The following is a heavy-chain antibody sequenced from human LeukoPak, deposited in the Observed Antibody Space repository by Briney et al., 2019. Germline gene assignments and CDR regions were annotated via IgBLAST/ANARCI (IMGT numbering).Heavy chain of an antibody. CDR1: GFTFSNAW. J-gene: IGHJ6*03. CDR3: AKSSGGTAYYYYMDV. D-gene: IGHD6-6*01. Sequence: PGGSLRLSCAASGFTFSNAWMSWVRQAPGKGLEWVSGFSGNGGSIYYADSVKGRFTISRDNSKNTLFLQINSLRAEDTAVYYCAKSSGGTAYYYYMDVWGKGTTVIVSS. CDR2: FSGNGGSI. V-gene: IGHV3-23*01.